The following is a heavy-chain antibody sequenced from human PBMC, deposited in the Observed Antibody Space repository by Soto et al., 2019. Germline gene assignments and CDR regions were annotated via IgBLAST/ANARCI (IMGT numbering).Heavy chain of an antibody. CDR1: GGTFSSYA. CDR3: ARLGAALRDYYYGMDV. J-gene: IGHJ6*02. D-gene: IGHD6-25*01. Sequence: QVQLVQSGAEVKKPGSSVKVSCKASGGTFSSYAISWVRQAPGQGLEWMGGIIPIFGTANYAQKFQGRVTITADESTSTGYMGLSSLRSEDTAVYYCARLGAALRDYYYGMDVWGQGTTVTVSS. V-gene: IGHV1-69*12. CDR2: IIPIFGTA.